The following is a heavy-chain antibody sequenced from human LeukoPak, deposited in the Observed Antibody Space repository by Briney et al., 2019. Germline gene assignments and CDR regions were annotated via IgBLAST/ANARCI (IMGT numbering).Heavy chain of an antibody. Sequence: GRSLRLSCAASGFTFSSYGIHWVRQAPGKGLEWVAVIWYDGITKYYADSVKGRFTISRDNSKSTLYLQMNSLRAEDTAVYYCGRDGYCSGGSCYYFDCWGQGTLVTVSS. D-gene: IGHD2-15*01. CDR2: IWYDGITK. CDR3: GRDGYCSGGSCYYFDC. CDR1: GFTFSSYG. J-gene: IGHJ4*02. V-gene: IGHV3-33*01.